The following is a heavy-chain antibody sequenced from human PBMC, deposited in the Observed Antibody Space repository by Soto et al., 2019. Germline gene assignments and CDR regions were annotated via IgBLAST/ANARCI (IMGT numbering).Heavy chain of an antibody. V-gene: IGHV3-33*01. Sequence: GGSLRLSCAASGFTFSSYGMHWVRQAPGKGLEWVAVIWYDGSNKYYADSVKGRFTISRDNSKNTLYLQMNSLRAEDTAVYYCARELSLGLMGTGAFDIWGQGTMVTVSS. CDR1: GFTFSSYG. D-gene: IGHD1-1*01. J-gene: IGHJ3*02. CDR3: ARELSLGLMGTGAFDI. CDR2: IWYDGSNK.